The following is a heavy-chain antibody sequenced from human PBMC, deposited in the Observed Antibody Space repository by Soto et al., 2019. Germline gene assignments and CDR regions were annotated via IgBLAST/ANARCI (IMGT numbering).Heavy chain of an antibody. CDR3: ARLSGSITMVRGEYYYYMDV. Sequence: GGSLRLSCAASGFTFSDYYMSWIRQAPGKGLEWVSYISSSGSTIYYADSVKGRFTISRDNAKNSLYLQMNSLRAEDTAVYYCARLSGSITMVRGEYYYYMDVWGKGTTVTVSS. V-gene: IGHV3-11*01. CDR1: GFTFSDYY. D-gene: IGHD3-10*01. CDR2: ISSSGSTI. J-gene: IGHJ6*03.